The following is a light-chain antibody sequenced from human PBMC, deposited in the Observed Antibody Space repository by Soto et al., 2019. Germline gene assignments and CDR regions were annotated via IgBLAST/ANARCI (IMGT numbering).Light chain of an antibody. CDR2: GAS. J-gene: IGKJ1*01. Sequence: EIVLTQSPGTLSLSPGERATLSCRASESVSSPYLAWYQQKPGQAPRLLIHGASSRATGIPDRFSGSGSGTDFTITISRLEPDDFEVYSSQQFGSSWTFGQGTKVEIK. CDR1: ESVSSPY. V-gene: IGKV3-20*01. CDR3: QQFGSSWT.